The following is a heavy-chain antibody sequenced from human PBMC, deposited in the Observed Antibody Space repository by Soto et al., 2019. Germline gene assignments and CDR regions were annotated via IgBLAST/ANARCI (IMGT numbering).Heavy chain of an antibody. Sequence: EVLLVESGGGLIQPGGSLRLSCAVTEFSVSSYYMSWVRQAPGKGLEWVAVIYSYGTTYHADSVKGRFTISRDNFMNTLYLQMNSLRAADTAVYHCARFYGAGSWFFEYWGQGTLVTVSS. D-gene: IGHD3-10*01. V-gene: IGHV3-53*01. CDR2: IYSYGTT. CDR3: ARFYGAGSWFFEY. CDR1: EFSVSSYY. J-gene: IGHJ4*02.